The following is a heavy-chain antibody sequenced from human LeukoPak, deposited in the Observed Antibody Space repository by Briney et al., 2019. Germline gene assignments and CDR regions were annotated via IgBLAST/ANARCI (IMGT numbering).Heavy chain of an antibody. CDR3: ARWCSSFSSTTKVAFDI. J-gene: IGHJ3*02. D-gene: IGHD6-13*01. CDR2: IYYSGST. Sequence: PSETLSLTCTVSGGSISSTIYYWGWIRQPPGKGLEWIGSIYYSGSTYYDPSLESRVTISVDTSKNQFSLKLSSVTAADTAVYYCARWCSSFSSTTKVAFDIWGQGTMVTVSS. V-gene: IGHV4-39*01. CDR1: GGSISSTIYY.